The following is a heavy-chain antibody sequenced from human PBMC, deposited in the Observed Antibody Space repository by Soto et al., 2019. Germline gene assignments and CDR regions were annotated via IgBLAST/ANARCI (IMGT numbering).Heavy chain of an antibody. J-gene: IGHJ4*02. CDR3: AGLGGYSYGLPSLVDY. D-gene: IGHD5-18*01. CDR1: GGSISSGGYY. V-gene: IGHV4-31*03. CDR2: IYYSGST. Sequence: QVQLQESGPGLVKPSQTLSLTCTVSGGSISSGGYYWSWIRQHPGKGLEWIGYIYYSGSTYYNPSLKSRVTISVDTSKNQFSLKLSSVTAADTAVYYCAGLGGYSYGLPSLVDYWGQGTLVTVSS.